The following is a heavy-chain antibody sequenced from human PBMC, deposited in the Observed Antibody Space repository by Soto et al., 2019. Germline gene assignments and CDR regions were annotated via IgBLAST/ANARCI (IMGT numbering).Heavy chain of an antibody. D-gene: IGHD6-19*01. Sequence: GSLRLSCAASGFTFSSYGMHWVRQAPGKGLEWVAVISYDGSNKYYADSVKGRFTISRDNSKNTLYLQMNSLRAEDTAVYYCAKVSSGWYGVPHYWGQGTLVTVSS. CDR3: AKVSSGWYGVPHY. CDR1: GFTFSSYG. CDR2: ISYDGSNK. V-gene: IGHV3-30*18. J-gene: IGHJ4*02.